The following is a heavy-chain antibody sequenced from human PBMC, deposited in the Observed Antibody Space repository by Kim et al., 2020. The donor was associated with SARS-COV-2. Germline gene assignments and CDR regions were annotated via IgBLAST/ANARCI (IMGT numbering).Heavy chain of an antibody. J-gene: IGHJ6*02. V-gene: IGHV4-34*01. Sequence: SETLSLTCAVYGGSFSDYTWTWIRQPPGKGLEWIGEIKHSGSTNLSPSLKSRITISVDTSKSQFSLRLKSMTATDAAVYYCARGRAGVVPSPVLGLGPYYHYYAMDVWGRGTPVAVSS. CDR2: IKHSGST. CDR3: ARGRAGVVPSPVLGLGPYYHYYAMDV. D-gene: IGHD2-8*02. CDR1: GGSFSDYT.